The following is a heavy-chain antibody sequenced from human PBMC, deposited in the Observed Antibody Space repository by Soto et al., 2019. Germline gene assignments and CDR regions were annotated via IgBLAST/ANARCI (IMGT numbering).Heavy chain of an antibody. Sequence: GGSLRLSCAASGFTFDDYAMHWVRQAPGKGLEWVSGISWNSGSIGYADSVKGRFTISRDNAKNSLYLQMNSLRAEDTALYYCAKGIRGNLDDAFDIWGQGTMVTVSS. V-gene: IGHV3-9*01. J-gene: IGHJ3*02. CDR3: AKGIRGNLDDAFDI. CDR1: GFTFDDYA. D-gene: IGHD1-1*01. CDR2: ISWNSGSI.